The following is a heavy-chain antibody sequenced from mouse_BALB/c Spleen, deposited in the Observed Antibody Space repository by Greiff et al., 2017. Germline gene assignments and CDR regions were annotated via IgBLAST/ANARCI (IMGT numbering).Heavy chain of an antibody. CDR2: ISSGGST. Sequence: EVHLVESGGGLVKPGGSLKLSCAASGFTFSSYAMSWVRQTPEKRLEWVASISSGGSTYYPDSVKGRFTISRDNARNILYLQMSSLRSEDTAMYYCARGDNLYYFDYWGQGTTLTVSS. J-gene: IGHJ2*01. D-gene: IGHD1-3*01. CDR1: GFTFSSYA. V-gene: IGHV5-6-5*01. CDR3: ARGDNLYYFDY.